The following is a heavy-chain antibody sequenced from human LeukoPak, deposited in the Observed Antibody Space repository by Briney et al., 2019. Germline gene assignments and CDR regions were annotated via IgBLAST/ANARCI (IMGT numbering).Heavy chain of an antibody. V-gene: IGHV4-59*01. J-gene: IGHJ4*02. CDR1: GGSISSYY. Sequence: SETLSLTCTVSGGSISSYYWSWIRQPPGKGLEWIGYIYYSGSTNYNPSLKSRVTISVDTSKNQFSLKLSSVTAADTAVYYCARATWIQLWLLDYWGQGTLVTVSS. CDR3: ARATWIQLWLLDY. D-gene: IGHD5-18*01. CDR2: IYYSGST.